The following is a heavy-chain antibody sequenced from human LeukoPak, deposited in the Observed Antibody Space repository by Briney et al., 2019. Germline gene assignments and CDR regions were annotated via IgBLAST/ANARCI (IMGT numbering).Heavy chain of an antibody. Sequence: GGSLRLSCAASGFTFSSYAMHWVRQAPGKGLEWVAVISYDGSNKYYADSVKGRFTISRDNSKNTLYLQMNSLRAEDTAVYYCARDLLDYGDGFDYWGQGTLVTVSS. V-gene: IGHV3-30-3*01. J-gene: IGHJ4*02. CDR1: GFTFSSYA. D-gene: IGHD4-17*01. CDR3: ARDLLDYGDGFDY. CDR2: ISYDGSNK.